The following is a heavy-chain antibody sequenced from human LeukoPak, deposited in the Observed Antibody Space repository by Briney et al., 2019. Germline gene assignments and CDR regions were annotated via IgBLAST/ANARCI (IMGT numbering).Heavy chain of an antibody. J-gene: IGHJ5*02. V-gene: IGHV4-34*01. CDR3: ARRPLATTGEFDP. CDR1: GGSFRGYY. CDR2: INHSGST. D-gene: IGHD7-27*01. Sequence: SXTLSLTCAVYGGSFRGYYWGWIRQPPGKGLEWIGEINHSGSTNYNPSLKSRVTISVDTSKNLFSLKLSSVTAADTAVYYCARRPLATTGEFDPWGQGTLVTVSS.